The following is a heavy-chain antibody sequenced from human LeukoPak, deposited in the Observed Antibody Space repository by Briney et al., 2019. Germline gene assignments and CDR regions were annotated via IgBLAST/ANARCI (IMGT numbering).Heavy chain of an antibody. J-gene: IGHJ4*02. CDR1: GFTFDDYA. Sequence: GGSLRLSCAASGFTFDDYAMHWVRQAPGKGLEWVSGISWNSGSIGYADSVKGRFTISRDNAKDSLYLQMNSLRAEDTALYYCAKGVGVRYFDWLDYWGQGTLVTVSS. CDR2: ISWNSGSI. V-gene: IGHV3-9*01. D-gene: IGHD3-9*01. CDR3: AKGVGVRYFDWLDY.